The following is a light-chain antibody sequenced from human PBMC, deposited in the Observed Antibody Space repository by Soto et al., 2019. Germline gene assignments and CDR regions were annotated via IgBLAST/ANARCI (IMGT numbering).Light chain of an antibody. CDR1: GPNLGVGFD. J-gene: IGLJ3*02. V-gene: IGLV1-40*01. CDR3: QSYDSSLRGSL. CDR2: GND. Sequence: SVLTQPPSVSGAPGQRVTISCTGTGPNLGVGFDAHWCQHLPPTAPKLLIYGNDIRPSGVSDRFSGSKSGTSAYLTITGLQVDDEADYYCQSYDSSLRGSLFGGGTKLTVL.